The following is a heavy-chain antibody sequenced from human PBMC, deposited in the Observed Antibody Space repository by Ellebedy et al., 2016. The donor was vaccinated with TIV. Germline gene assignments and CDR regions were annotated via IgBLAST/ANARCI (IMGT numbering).Heavy chain of an antibody. CDR3: AHRGYIDGDDFDF. CDR2: ILHLLGVP. Sequence: ASVKVSCKTSGGTFSTYSINWVRQAPGQGLEWVGGILHLLGVPGYSQKFQGRVTFTADRSTNTAYMELSSLTSADTAFYYCAHRGYIDGDDFDFWGQGTPVTVSS. CDR1: GGTFSTYS. J-gene: IGHJ4*02. V-gene: IGHV1-69*10. D-gene: IGHD2-15*01.